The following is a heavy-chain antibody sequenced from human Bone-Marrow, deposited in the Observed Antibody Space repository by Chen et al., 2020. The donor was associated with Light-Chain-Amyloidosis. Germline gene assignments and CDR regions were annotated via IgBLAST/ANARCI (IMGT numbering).Heavy chain of an antibody. J-gene: IGHJ4*02. Sequence: QVQLQQWGAGLLKPSETLSLTCVVSGGSFSGHYWSWIRQTPGKGLEWIGEVNHGGSTNYNPSLKSRVTISIATAKSHFSLNLSSVTAADTATYYCARGGRGSYRAFDYWGQGTLVTVSS. V-gene: IGHV4-34*02. CDR3: ARGGRGSYRAFDY. D-gene: IGHD3-16*02. CDR2: VNHGGST. CDR1: GGSFSGHY.